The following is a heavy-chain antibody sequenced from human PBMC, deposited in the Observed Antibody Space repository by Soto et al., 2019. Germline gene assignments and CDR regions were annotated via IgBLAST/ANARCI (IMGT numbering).Heavy chain of an antibody. D-gene: IGHD4-17*01. CDR1: GGTFSSYA. J-gene: IGHJ6*02. CDR2: IIPIFGTA. Sequence: SVKVSFKASGGTFSSYAISWVRQAPGQGLEWMGGIIPIFGTANYAQKFQGRVTITADESTSTAYMELSSLRSEDTAVYYCATHDYGDYGADYYGMDVWGQGTTVTGSS. V-gene: IGHV1-69*13. CDR3: ATHDYGDYGADYYGMDV.